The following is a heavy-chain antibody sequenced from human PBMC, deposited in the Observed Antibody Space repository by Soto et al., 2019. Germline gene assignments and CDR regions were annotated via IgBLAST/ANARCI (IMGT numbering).Heavy chain of an antibody. V-gene: IGHV3-7*01. Sequence: GGSLRLSCAASGFTFSTSWMHWVRQSPGKGLVWVAKINPDGSDKYYVDSVKGRFTISRDNAKNSLYLLMNSLRNEDTAVYYCARDGRAVAGSVIWGQGTLVTVSS. D-gene: IGHD6-19*01. CDR1: GFTFSTSW. CDR2: INPDGSDK. CDR3: ARDGRAVAGSVI. J-gene: IGHJ4*02.